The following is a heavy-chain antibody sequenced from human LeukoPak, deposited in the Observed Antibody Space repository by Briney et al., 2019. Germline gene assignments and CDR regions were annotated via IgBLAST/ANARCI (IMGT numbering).Heavy chain of an antibody. CDR2: IGISSGNT. CDR3: ARDHRYAFDN. J-gene: IGHJ4*01. CDR1: GFNFIDYS. D-gene: IGHD5-12*01. Sequence: GGSLRLSCAASGFNFIDYSMNWVHQAPGEGLEWISYIGISSGNTKYADSVKGRFTISRDKARNSLYLQMNSLRVEDTAVYYCARDHRYAFDNWGHGTLVTVSS. V-gene: IGHV3-48*01.